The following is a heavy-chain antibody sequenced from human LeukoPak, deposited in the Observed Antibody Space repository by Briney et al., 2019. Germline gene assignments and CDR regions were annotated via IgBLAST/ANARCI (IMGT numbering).Heavy chain of an antibody. J-gene: IGHJ4*02. CDR2: INPSGGTT. Sequence: ASVKGSCKASGYTFTSYYMHWVRQAPGQGLEWMGIINPSGGTTSDAQRFPGRVTMTRDMSTSTVYMELSRLRSEDTAVYYRARGYSRSSRIDNWGQGTLVTVSS. CDR1: GYTFTSYY. V-gene: IGHV1-46*01. CDR3: ARGYSRSSRIDN. D-gene: IGHD6-6*01.